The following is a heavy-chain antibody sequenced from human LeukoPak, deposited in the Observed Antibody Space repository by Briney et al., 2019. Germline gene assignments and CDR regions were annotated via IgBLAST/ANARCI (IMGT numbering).Heavy chain of an antibody. V-gene: IGHV4-4*07. CDR2: IYTSGST. J-gene: IGHJ6*02. Sequence: SETLSLTCTVSGGSISRYYWSWIRQPAGKGLEWIGRIYTSGSTNYNPSLKSRVTMSVDTSKNQFSLKLSSVTAAYTAVYYCAGDGALVVPQDPNYYYGMDAWGQGTTVTVSS. CDR1: GGSISRYY. D-gene: IGHD2-2*01. CDR3: AGDGALVVPQDPNYYYGMDA.